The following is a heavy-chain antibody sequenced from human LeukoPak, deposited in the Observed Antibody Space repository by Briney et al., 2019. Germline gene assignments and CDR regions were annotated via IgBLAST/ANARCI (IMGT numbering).Heavy chain of an antibody. D-gene: IGHD3-22*01. V-gene: IGHV3-23*01. CDR2: ISGSGGST. J-gene: IGHJ4*02. CDR3: AKGDSSGSYFDY. Sequence: GSLRLSCAASGFTFSSYAKSWVRPAPGKGLEWVSAISGSGGSTYYADSVKGRFTISRDNSKNTLYLQMNSLRAEDTAVYYCAKGDSSGSYFDYWGQGTLVTVSS. CDR1: GFTFSSYA.